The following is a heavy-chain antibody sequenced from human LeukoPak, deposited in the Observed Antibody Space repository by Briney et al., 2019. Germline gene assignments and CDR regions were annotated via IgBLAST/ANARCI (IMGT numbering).Heavy chain of an antibody. CDR2: ISGSGGST. J-gene: IGHJ3*02. D-gene: IGHD3-22*01. Sequence: GGSLRLSCAASGFTFSSYWMHWVRQAPGKGLEWVSAISGSGGSTYYADSVKGRFTISRDNSKNTLYLQMNSLRAEDTAVYYCAKDAQYYYDSSGYYYGLAFDIWGQGTMVTVSS. CDR1: GFTFSSYW. CDR3: AKDAQYYYDSSGYYYGLAFDI. V-gene: IGHV3-23*01.